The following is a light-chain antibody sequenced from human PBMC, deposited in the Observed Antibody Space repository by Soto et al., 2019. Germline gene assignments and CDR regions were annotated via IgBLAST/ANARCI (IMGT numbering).Light chain of an antibody. Sequence: VVMSQSQLSLHVTLGQPASISCRSSQSLVHSNGNTFLTWFQQRPGQSPRRLIYKVSIRDSGVSDRFSGSGSGTDFTLKISRVEAEDVGVYYCMQGTYAPKTFGQGTKVDIK. CDR2: KVS. V-gene: IGKV2-30*02. CDR3: MQGTYAPKT. J-gene: IGKJ1*01. CDR1: QSLVHSNGNTF.